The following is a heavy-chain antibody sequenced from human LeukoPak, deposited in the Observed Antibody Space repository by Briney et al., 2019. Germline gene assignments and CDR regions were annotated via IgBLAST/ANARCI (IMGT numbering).Heavy chain of an antibody. J-gene: IGHJ2*01. CDR2: SNSDGSST. CDR1: GFTFRSHW. Sequence: GGSLRLSCAAPGFTFRSHWMHWVRQAPGKGLVWVSRSNSDGSSTNYADSVKGRFTISRDNAKNTLYLQMNSLRAEDTAVYYCAKDRTVGASYWYFDLWGRGTLVTVSS. V-gene: IGHV3-74*01. D-gene: IGHD1-26*01. CDR3: AKDRTVGASYWYFDL.